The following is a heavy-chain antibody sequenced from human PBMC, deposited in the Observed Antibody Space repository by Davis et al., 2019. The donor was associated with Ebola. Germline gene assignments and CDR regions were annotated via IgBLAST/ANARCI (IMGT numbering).Heavy chain of an antibody. CDR1: GFTFSSYS. J-gene: IGHJ3*02. CDR2: ISGDSLYT. D-gene: IGHD3-22*01. V-gene: IGHV3-21*05. CDR3: ARTYYYDDSGYRNAFDI. Sequence: GGSLRLSCAASGFTFSSYSMNWVRQAPGKGLEWVSYISGDSLYTNYADSVRGRLTISRDDAKNSLYLQMNSLRAEDTAVYYCARTYYYDDSGYRNAFDIWGQGTMVTISS.